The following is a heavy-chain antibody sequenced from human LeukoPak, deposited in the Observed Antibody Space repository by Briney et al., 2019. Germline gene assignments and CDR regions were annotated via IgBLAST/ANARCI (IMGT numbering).Heavy chain of an antibody. D-gene: IGHD3-22*01. Sequence: PGGSLRLSCAASGFTSNDHYMDWVRQAPGKGLEWVGRTRNKANSYTTEYAASVKGRFTISRDDSKNSLYLQMNSLKTEDTAVYYCARVFYDSSGYHPDYWGQGTLVTVSS. CDR2: TRNKANSYTT. V-gene: IGHV3-72*01. CDR1: GFTSNDHY. CDR3: ARVFYDSSGYHPDY. J-gene: IGHJ4*02.